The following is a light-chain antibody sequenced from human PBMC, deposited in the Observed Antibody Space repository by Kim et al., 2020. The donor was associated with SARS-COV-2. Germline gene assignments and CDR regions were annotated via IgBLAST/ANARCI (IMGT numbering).Light chain of an antibody. CDR1: GSDVGGYNY. V-gene: IGLV2-14*03. CDR3: SSYTSSSTRV. Sequence: GQSITVSCTGAGSDVGGYNYVSWDQQHPGKAPRLMIYDVSNRPSGVSDRFSGSKSGNAASLTISGLQAEDEADYYCSSYTSSSTRVFGGGTKLTVL. CDR2: DVS. J-gene: IGLJ2*01.